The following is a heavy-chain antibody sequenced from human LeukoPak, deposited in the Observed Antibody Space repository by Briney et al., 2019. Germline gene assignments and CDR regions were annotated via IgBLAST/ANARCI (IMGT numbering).Heavy chain of an antibody. Sequence: PGGSLRLPCAASGFTFSSYAMSWVRQAPGKGLEWVSAISGNGGSTYYADSVKGRFTISRDNSKNTLYLQMNSLRAEDTAVYYCAKDRDYVNYFDYWGQGTLVTVSS. CDR1: GFTFSSYA. D-gene: IGHD4-17*01. CDR3: AKDRDYVNYFDY. J-gene: IGHJ4*02. V-gene: IGHV3-23*01. CDR2: ISGNGGST.